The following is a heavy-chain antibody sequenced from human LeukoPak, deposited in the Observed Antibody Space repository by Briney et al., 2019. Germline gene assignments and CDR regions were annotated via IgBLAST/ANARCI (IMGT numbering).Heavy chain of an antibody. V-gene: IGHV4-38-2*01. Sequence: GSLRLSCAASGFTFSSYGMNWVRQAPGKGLEWIGSIYYSGSTYYNPSLKSRVTISVDTSKNQFSLKLSSVTAADTAVYYCASLADDSSGYYFSNVIDYWGQGTLVTVSS. CDR1: GFTFSSYG. D-gene: IGHD3-22*01. CDR2: IYYSGST. CDR3: ASLADDSSGYYFSNVIDY. J-gene: IGHJ4*02.